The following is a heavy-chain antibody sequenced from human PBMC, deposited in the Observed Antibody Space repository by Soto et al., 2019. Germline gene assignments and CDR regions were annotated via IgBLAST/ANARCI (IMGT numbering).Heavy chain of an antibody. CDR2: TRNKANSYTT. CDR3: ARVSGSSSGWSFDY. V-gene: IGHV3-72*01. D-gene: IGHD6-19*01. CDR1: GFTFSDHY. Sequence: EVQLVESGGGLVQPGGSLRLSCAASGFTFSDHYMDWVRQAPGKGLEWVGRTRNKANSYTTEYAASVKGRFTISRDQSKNSLYLQMNSLKTEDTAVYYCARVSGSSSGWSFDYWGQGTLVTVSS. J-gene: IGHJ4*02.